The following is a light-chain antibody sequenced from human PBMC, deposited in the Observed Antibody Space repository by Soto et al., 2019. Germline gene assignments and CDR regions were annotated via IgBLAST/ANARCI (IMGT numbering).Light chain of an antibody. Sequence: QAVLTQPASVSGSPGQSITISCTGTSSDVGAYNYVSWYQQHSGKAPKLIIYEVTNRPSGVSNRFSASKSGNTASLTIFGLQAEDEDDYYCSSYTSSSSWVFGGGTKVTVL. CDR2: EVT. CDR1: SSDVGAYNY. CDR3: SSYTSSSSWV. V-gene: IGLV2-14*01. J-gene: IGLJ3*02.